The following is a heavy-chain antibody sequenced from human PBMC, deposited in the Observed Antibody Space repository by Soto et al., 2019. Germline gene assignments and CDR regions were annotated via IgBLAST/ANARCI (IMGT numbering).Heavy chain of an antibody. V-gene: IGHV3-21*01. D-gene: IGHD3-22*01. J-gene: IGHJ4*02. CDR3: ARGPFYYDSSGIVDY. CDR2: ISSSSNFI. CDR1: GFTFNTYM. Sequence: PGGSLRLSCAASGFTFNTYMMNWVRQAPGKGLEWVSSISSSSNFIYYGDSLKGRFIISRDNAKNSLYLQLNSLRAEDTAVHYCARGPFYYDSSGIVDYWGQGTLVTVSS.